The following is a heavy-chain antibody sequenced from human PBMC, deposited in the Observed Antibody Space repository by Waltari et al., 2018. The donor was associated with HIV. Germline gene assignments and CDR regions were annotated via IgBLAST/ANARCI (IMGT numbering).Heavy chain of an antibody. CDR1: GFNFSTSG. D-gene: IGHD2-15*01. J-gene: IGHJ6*02. Sequence: QVQLEESGGRVVQPGRSLRLTCVASGFNFSTSGMHWVRQAPGRGLEWVAGISYNGLNRYYVDSVKGRFTISRDNSNSTLFLQMSSLGPDDTAVYYCAKDLVTRGFFYFYGMHVWGQGTTVTVSS. CDR3: AKDLVTRGFFYFYGMHV. V-gene: IGHV3-30*18. CDR2: ISYNGLNR.